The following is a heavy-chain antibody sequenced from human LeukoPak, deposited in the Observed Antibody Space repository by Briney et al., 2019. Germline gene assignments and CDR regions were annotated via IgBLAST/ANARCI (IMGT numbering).Heavy chain of an antibody. CDR1: GFTFSSYA. V-gene: IGHV3-23*01. CDR2: ISGSGRTT. D-gene: IGHD2/OR15-2a*01. J-gene: IGHJ4*02. CDR3: AKGRLSVIASADY. Sequence: GGSLRLSCAASGFTFSSYAMSWVRQAPGKGLEWVSAISGSGRTTYYADSVKGRFTISRDNSKNTLYLQMNSLTAEDTAMYYCAKGRLSVIASADYWGQGTLVTVSS.